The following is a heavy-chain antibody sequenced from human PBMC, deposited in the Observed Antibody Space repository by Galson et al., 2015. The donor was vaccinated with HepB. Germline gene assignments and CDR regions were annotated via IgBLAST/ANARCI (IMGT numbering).Heavy chain of an antibody. Sequence: SLRLSCAASGFTFSSYAMHWVRQAPGKGLEWVAVISYDGSNKYYADSVKGRFTISRDNSKNTLYLQMNSLRAEDTAVYYCARDPRIGVVTPINYSYYGMDVWGQGTTVTVSS. CDR1: GFTFSSYA. V-gene: IGHV3-30-3*01. CDR3: ARDPRIGVVTPINYSYYGMDV. D-gene: IGHD4-23*01. CDR2: ISYDGSNK. J-gene: IGHJ6*02.